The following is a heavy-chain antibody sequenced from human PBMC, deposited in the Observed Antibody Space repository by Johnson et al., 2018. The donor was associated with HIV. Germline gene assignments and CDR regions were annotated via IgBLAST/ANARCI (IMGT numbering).Heavy chain of an antibody. CDR1: RFTFSNYG. CDR2: ISYDGSNK. CDR3: AREEGSGEPPNAFDI. V-gene: IGHV3-30*03. J-gene: IGHJ3*02. D-gene: IGHD3-16*01. Sequence: VQLVESGGGVVQPGRSLRLSCAASRFTFSNYGMHWVRQAPGKGLEWVAVISYDGSNKYFADSVKGRFTISRDNSKNTLYLQMNSLRAEDTAVYYCAREEGSGEPPNAFDIWGQGTMVTVSS.